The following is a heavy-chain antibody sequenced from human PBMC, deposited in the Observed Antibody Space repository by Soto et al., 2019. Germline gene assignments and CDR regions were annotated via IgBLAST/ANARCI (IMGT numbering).Heavy chain of an antibody. CDR3: AREGWSGKPPYDSFDI. J-gene: IGHJ3*02. D-gene: IGHD3-3*01. Sequence: EVQLVESGGGLVKPGGSLRLSCAASGFTFSSYSMNWVRQAPGKGLEWVSSISSSSNYIYYGDSLKGRFTISRDNAKNSLYLQMNSLRAEDTAVYYCAREGWSGKPPYDSFDIWGQGTMVAVSS. CDR2: ISSSSNYI. V-gene: IGHV3-21*01. CDR1: GFTFSSYS.